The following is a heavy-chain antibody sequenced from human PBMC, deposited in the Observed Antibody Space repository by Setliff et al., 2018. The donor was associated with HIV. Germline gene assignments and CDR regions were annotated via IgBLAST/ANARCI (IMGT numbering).Heavy chain of an antibody. CDR3: TTDLGGSYHGWNY. CDR1: GFTFGDYP. CDR2: IKSKTDGGTT. V-gene: IGHV3-15*01. Sequence: PGGSLRLSCATSGFTFGDYPMSWFRQAPGKGLEWVGRIKSKTDGGTTDYAAPVKGRFTISRDDSKNTLYLQMNSLKTEDTAVYYCTTDLGGSYHGWNYWGQGTLVTVSS. D-gene: IGHD1-26*01. J-gene: IGHJ4*02.